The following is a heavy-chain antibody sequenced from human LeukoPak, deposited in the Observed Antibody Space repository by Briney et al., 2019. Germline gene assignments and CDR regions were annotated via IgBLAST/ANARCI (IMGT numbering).Heavy chain of an antibody. CDR1: GFTFTNYG. CDR3: AKMEGQRLYDYCMDV. V-gene: IGHV3-23*01. D-gene: IGHD3-3*01. J-gene: IGHJ6*03. Sequence: PGRSLRLSCAASGFTFTNYGIHWVRQAPGKGLEWVSAMSGSGYYTYYVESVKGRFTISRDNSKNTLYLHMNSLRADDTAVYYCAKMEGQRLYDYCMDVWGRGTTVTVSS. CDR2: MSGSGYYT.